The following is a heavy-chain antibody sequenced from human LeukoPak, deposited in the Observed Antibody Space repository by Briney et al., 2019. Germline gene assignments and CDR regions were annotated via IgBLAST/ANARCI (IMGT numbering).Heavy chain of an antibody. J-gene: IGHJ4*02. V-gene: IGHV4-34*01. CDR2: INHSGST. CDR3: ARRGMITFGGVIVIRKHFDY. D-gene: IGHD3-16*02. CDR1: GGSFSGYY. Sequence: NPSETLSLTCAVYGGSFSGYYWSWIRQPPGKGLEWIGEINHSGSTNYNPSLKSRVTISVDTSKNQFSLKLSSVTAADTAVYYCARRGMITFGGVIVIRKHFDYWGQGTLVTVSS.